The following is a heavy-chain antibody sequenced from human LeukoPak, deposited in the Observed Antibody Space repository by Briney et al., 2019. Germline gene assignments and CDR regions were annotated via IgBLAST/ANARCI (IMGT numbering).Heavy chain of an antibody. D-gene: IGHD3-10*01. J-gene: IGHJ4*02. CDR2: ISSSSSTI. Sequence: GGSLRLSCAASGFTFSSYSMNWVRQAPGKGLEWVSYISSSSSTIYYADSVKGRFTISRDNAKNSLYLQMNSLRAEDTAVYYCAKGYGSGSYYLYYFDYWGQGTLVTVSS. V-gene: IGHV3-48*04. CDR1: GFTFSSYS. CDR3: AKGYGSGSYYLYYFDY.